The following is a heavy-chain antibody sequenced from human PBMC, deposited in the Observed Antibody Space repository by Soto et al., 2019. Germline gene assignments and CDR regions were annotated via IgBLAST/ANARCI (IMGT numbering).Heavy chain of an antibody. V-gene: IGHV4-39*07. CDR1: GGSVSSSSYY. CDR2: VNYSGST. D-gene: IGHD2-15*01. CDR3: ARHEGYCSGGSCYPSFDY. Sequence: SETLSLTCTVSGGSVSSSSYYWGWVRQPPGKGLEWIGSVNYSGSTNYNPSLKSRVTISVDKSKNQFSLKLSSVTAADTAVYYCARHEGYCSGGSCYPSFDYWGQGTLVTVSS. J-gene: IGHJ4*02.